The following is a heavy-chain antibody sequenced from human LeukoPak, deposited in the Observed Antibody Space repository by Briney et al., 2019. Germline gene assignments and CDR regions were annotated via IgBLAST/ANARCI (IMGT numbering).Heavy chain of an antibody. Sequence: PSETLSLTCTVSGGSISSRSYYWGWIRQSPGKGLEWIGTMYYGGSSGSTYYNPSLKSRLTLSLDTSKNQFSLNLRSVTAADTAIYYCARDPCTGGSCYPNDAFDVWGQGTMVTVSP. D-gene: IGHD2-15*01. J-gene: IGHJ3*01. CDR3: ARDPCTGGSCYPNDAFDV. CDR1: GGSISSRSYY. CDR2: MYYGGSSGST. V-gene: IGHV4-39*07.